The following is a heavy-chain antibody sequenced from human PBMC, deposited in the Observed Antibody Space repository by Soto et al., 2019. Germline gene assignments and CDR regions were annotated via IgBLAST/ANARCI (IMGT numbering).Heavy chain of an antibody. CDR3: ARGRYGDY. V-gene: IGHV1-18*01. J-gene: IGHJ4*02. Sequence: QVHLVQSGAEVKKPGASVKVSCKGSGYTFTTYGITWVRQAPGQGLEWMGWISAHNGNTNYAQKIQGRVPVTRDTSTSTAFLELRSLRSDDTAVYYCARGRYGDYWGQGARVTGSS. CDR1: GYTFTTYG. CDR2: ISAHNGNT. D-gene: IGHD1-1*01.